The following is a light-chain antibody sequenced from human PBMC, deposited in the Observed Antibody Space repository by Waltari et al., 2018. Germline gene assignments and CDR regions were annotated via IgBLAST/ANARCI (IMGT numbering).Light chain of an antibody. J-gene: IGKJ3*01. CDR2: DAS. CDR3: QQRSNWVT. CDR1: QSVSSY. V-gene: IGKV3-11*01. Sequence: EIVLTQSPATLSLSPGERATLSCRASQSVSSYLAWYQQEHGQAPRLLIYDASNRATGIPARFSGSGSGTDFTLTISSLEPEDFAVYYCQQRSNWVTFGPGTKVDIK.